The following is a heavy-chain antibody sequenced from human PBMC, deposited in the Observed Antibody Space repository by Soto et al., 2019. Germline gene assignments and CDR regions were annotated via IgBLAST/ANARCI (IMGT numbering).Heavy chain of an antibody. Sequence: LSLTCTVSGGSVSSGSYYWSWIRQPPGKGLEWIGYIYYSGSTNYNPSLKSRVTISVDTSKNQFSLKLSSVTAADTAVYYCARDLADIVVVPAALGAFDIRRQGTMVTVSS. CDR1: GGSVSSGSYY. D-gene: IGHD2-2*01. CDR3: ARDLADIVVVPAALGAFDI. J-gene: IGHJ3*02. V-gene: IGHV4-61*01. CDR2: IYYSGST.